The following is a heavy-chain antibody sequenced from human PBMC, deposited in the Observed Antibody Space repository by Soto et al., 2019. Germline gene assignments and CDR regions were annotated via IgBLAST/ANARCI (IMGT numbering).Heavy chain of an antibody. CDR1: GFTFSSYS. J-gene: IGHJ4*02. CDR2: FRSGGDDDTA. Sequence: GGSLRLSCAASGFTFSSYSMSWVRQAPGKGLEWVSGFRSGGDDDTAYYADSVRGRFTISRDNSKNTLFLQMNSLRAEDTAIYYCAKRVNSGSGSQFFDYWGQGTLVTVSS. D-gene: IGHD3-10*01. V-gene: IGHV3-23*01. CDR3: AKRVNSGSGSQFFDY.